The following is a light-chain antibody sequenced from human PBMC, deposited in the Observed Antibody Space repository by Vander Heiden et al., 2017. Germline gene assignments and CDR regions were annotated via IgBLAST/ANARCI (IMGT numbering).Light chain of an antibody. CDR2: KAS. V-gene: IGKV1-5*03. Sequence: IQLTQSPSTLSASVGDRVTITCRASQSISSLLAWYQQKPGKAPKLLIYKASSLESGVPSRFSGSGSGTEFTLTISSLQPDDFATYYCQQDNSYPWTFGQGTKVEIK. CDR3: QQDNSYPWT. J-gene: IGKJ1*01. CDR1: QSISSL.